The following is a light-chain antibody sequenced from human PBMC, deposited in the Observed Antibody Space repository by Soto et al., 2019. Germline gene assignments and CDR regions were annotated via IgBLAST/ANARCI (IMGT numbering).Light chain of an antibody. CDR2: GTS. Sequence: ETVLSQSPGTLSLSPGERATLSCRASQSVTSHFLAWYQQKPGQAPSLLMYGTSNRATGVPERFSGSGSGTAFTLTISRLEPEDFAVYYCQQYGSSPYTFGQGTKVEIK. J-gene: IGKJ2*01. V-gene: IGKV3-20*01. CDR1: QSVTSHF. CDR3: QQYGSSPYT.